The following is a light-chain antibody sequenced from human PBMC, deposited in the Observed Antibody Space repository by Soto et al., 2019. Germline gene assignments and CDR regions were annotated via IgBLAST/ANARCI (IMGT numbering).Light chain of an antibody. Sequence: EIVSTQSPGTLSLSPGERATLSCRASQSVSSNYLAWYQQKPGQAPRLLIYGASYRATGIPDRFSGSGSGTDFTLTISRLELEDFGVYSCQQYGSSSMYTFGQGTKLEIK. CDR3: QQYGSSSMYT. CDR2: GAS. CDR1: QSVSSNY. V-gene: IGKV3-20*01. J-gene: IGKJ2*01.